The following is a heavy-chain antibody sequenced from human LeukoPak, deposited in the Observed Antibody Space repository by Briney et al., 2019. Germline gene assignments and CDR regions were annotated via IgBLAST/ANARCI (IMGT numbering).Heavy chain of an antibody. CDR3: ASLSLEWLYPDY. V-gene: IGHV4-59*01. D-gene: IGHD3-3*01. Sequence: SETLSLTCAVYGGSFSGYYWSWIRQPPGKGLEWIGYIYYSGSTNYNPSLKSRVTISVDTSKNQFSLKLSSVTAADTAVYYCASLSLEWLYPDYWGQGTLVTVSS. CDR1: GGSFSGYY. J-gene: IGHJ4*02. CDR2: IYYSGST.